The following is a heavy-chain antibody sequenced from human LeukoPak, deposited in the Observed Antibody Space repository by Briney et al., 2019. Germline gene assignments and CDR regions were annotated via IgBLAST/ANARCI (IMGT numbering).Heavy chain of an antibody. CDR2: IYTSGST. CDR3: ARVGLSRGGYYLNWFDP. D-gene: IGHD3-22*01. V-gene: IGHV4-61*02. Sequence: SQTLSLTCTVSGGSISSGSYYWSWIRQPAGKGLEWIGRIYTSGSTNYSPSLKSRVTISVDTSKNQFSLKLSSVTAADTAVYYCARVGLSRGGYYLNWFDPWGQGTLVTVSS. J-gene: IGHJ5*02. CDR1: GGSISSGSYY.